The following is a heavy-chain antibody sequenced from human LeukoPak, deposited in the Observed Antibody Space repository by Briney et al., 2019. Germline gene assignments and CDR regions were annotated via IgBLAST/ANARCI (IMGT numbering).Heavy chain of an antibody. CDR1: GGSFSGYY. CDR2: INHSGST. CDR3: ARGRGMVRGVNRYYYGMDV. D-gene: IGHD3-10*01. Sequence: PSETLSLTCAVYGGSFSGYYWSWIRQPPGKGPEWIGEINHSGSTNYNPSLKSRVTISVDTSKNQFSLKLSSVTAADTAVYYCARGRGMVRGVNRYYYGMDVWGQGTTVTVSS. V-gene: IGHV4-34*01. J-gene: IGHJ6*02.